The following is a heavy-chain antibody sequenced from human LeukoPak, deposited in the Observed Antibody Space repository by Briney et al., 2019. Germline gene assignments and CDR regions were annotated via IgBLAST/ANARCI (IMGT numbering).Heavy chain of an antibody. CDR3: ASVPSSSWYAFDY. CDR2: INHSGST. V-gene: IGHV4-34*01. Sequence: SETLSLTCAVYGVSFSGYYWSWIRQPPGKGLEWVGEINHSGSTNYNPSLKSRVTISVDTSKNQFSLKLSSVTAADTAVYYCASVPSSSWYAFDYWGQGTLVTVSS. CDR1: GVSFSGYY. J-gene: IGHJ4*02. D-gene: IGHD6-13*01.